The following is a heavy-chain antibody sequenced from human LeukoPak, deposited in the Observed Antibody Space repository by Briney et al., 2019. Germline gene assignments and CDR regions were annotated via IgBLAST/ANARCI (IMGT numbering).Heavy chain of an antibody. J-gene: IGHJ4*02. V-gene: IGHV1-69*05. D-gene: IGHD3-10*01. CDR3: ARALWFGESPLNLPFIE. Sequence: SVKVSCKASGGTFSSYAISWVRQAPGQGLEWMGGIIPIFGTANYAQKFQGRVTITTDESTNTAYMELSSLRSEDTAVYYCARALWFGESPLNLPFIEWGQGTLVTVSS. CDR2: IIPIFGTA. CDR1: GGTFSSYA.